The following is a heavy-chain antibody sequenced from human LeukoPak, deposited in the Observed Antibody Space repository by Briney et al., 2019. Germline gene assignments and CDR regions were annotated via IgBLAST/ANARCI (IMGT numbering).Heavy chain of an antibody. J-gene: IGHJ6*04. D-gene: IGHD4-23*01. Sequence: RASVKVSCKASNYIFKSYGVNWVRQAPGQGLEWVGWISGFNGKTDYAQKFQGRVTMTRDTSTNTAHLELRSLTSEDTAVYFCARSGILVTGVRMDGWGKGTTVIVSS. V-gene: IGHV1-18*04. CDR2: ISGFNGKT. CDR1: NYIFKSYG. CDR3: ARSGILVTGVRMDG.